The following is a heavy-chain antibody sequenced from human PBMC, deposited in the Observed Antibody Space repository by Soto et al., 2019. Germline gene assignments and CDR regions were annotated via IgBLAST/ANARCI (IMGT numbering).Heavy chain of an antibody. CDR2: ISGSGGTT. CDR1: GFTFAGYA. Sequence: EVQLLESGGGLVQPGGSLRLSCAASGFTFAGYAMSWVRQAPGKGLEWVSAISGSGGTTYYADSVKGRFTISRDNSKNTLYLQMNSLRAEHTAVYYCAKLPTSYYGVDVWGQGTTVTVSS. J-gene: IGHJ6*02. V-gene: IGHV3-23*01. D-gene: IGHD4-4*01. CDR3: AKLPTSYYGVDV.